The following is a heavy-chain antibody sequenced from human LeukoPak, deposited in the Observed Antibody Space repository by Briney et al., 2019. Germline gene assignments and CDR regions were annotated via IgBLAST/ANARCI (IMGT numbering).Heavy chain of an antibody. CDR3: ARLRTITIFSRVPSYFDY. CDR2: INHSGST. J-gene: IGHJ4*02. D-gene: IGHD3-9*01. CDR1: GGSFSGYY. V-gene: IGHV4-34*01. Sequence: SETLSLTCAVYGGSFSGYYWSWIRQPPGKGLEWIGEINHSGSTNYNPSLKSRVTISVDTSKNQFSLKLSSVTAADTAVYYCARLRTITIFSRVPSYFDYWGQGTLVTVSS.